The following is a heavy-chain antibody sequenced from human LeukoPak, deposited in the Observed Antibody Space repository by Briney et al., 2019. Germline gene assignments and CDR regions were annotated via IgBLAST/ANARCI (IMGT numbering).Heavy chain of an antibody. J-gene: IGHJ4*02. Sequence: GRSLRLSCVASGFTFRDYAMHWVRQAPGKGLEWVAVISFDGSNHFYADSVKGRFTISRDDSQNTMSLQMNTLRAEDTALYYCAKDNYGFDYWGQGILVTVSP. CDR3: AKDNYGFDY. V-gene: IGHV3-30-3*01. CDR1: GFTFRDYA. D-gene: IGHD3-10*01. CDR2: ISFDGSNH.